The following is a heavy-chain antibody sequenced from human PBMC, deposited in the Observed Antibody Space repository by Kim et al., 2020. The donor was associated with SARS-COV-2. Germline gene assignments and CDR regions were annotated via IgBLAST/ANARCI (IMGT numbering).Heavy chain of an antibody. V-gene: IGHV4-39*07. Sequence: NPSLKSRVTIAVDTSKNQFSLRLSSVTAADTAVYYCARVGIAVANDAFDIWGQGTMVTVSS. CDR3: ARVGIAVANDAFDI. D-gene: IGHD6-19*01. J-gene: IGHJ3*02.